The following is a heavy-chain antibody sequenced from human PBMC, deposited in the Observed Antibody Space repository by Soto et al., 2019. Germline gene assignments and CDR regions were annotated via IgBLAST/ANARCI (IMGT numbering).Heavy chain of an antibody. D-gene: IGHD1-26*01. CDR1: GGSISSYY. Sequence: QVQLQESGPGLVKPSETLSLTCTVSGGSISSYYWSWIRQPPGKGLEWIGYIYYSGGTNYNPSLKSRVTISAETSKNQFSLKLSTATAADTAVYYRALTRGAPELCRKNWYFDLWSRGTLVTVSS. CDR2: IYYSGGT. J-gene: IGHJ2*01. V-gene: IGHV4-59*08. CDR3: ALTRGAPELCRKNWYFDL.